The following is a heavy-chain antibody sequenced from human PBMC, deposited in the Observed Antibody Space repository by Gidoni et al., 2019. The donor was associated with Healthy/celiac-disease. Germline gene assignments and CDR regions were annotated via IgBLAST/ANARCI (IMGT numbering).Heavy chain of an antibody. CDR1: GDSVSSNSAA. J-gene: IGHJ3*02. Sequence: QVQLQQSGPGLVKPSQTLSLTCAIPGDSVSSNSAAWNWIRQSPSRGLEWLGRTYYRSKWYNDYAVSVKSRITINPDTSKNQFSLQLNSVTPEDTAVYYCARDGSWDYVHTRGAFDIWGQGTMVTVSS. CDR2: TYYRSKWYN. D-gene: IGHD4-17*01. CDR3: ARDGSWDYVHTRGAFDI. V-gene: IGHV6-1*01.